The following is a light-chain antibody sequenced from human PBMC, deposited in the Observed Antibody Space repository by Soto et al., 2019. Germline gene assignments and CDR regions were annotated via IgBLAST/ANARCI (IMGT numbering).Light chain of an antibody. CDR2: AAS. Sequence: DIQLTQSPSFLSSSVGDRVTITCRASQGISRYLAWYQLKPGKAPKLLIYAASTLQSGVPSRFSGSGSGTEFTLTISSLQPEDFATYYCQHLNGYPITFGPGTKVDIK. CDR1: QGISRY. V-gene: IGKV1-9*01. J-gene: IGKJ3*01. CDR3: QHLNGYPIT.